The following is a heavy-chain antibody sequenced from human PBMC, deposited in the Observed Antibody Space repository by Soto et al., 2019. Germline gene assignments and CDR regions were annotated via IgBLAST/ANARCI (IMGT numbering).Heavy chain of an antibody. CDR1: GFSLRTYG. D-gene: IGHD6-19*01. CDR3: ARDVVTAVAGSVNWFDP. Sequence: GGSLRRSGAASGFSLRTYGMQWLRRAPGKGLEWVAFIWYDGTKKFYANSVKGRSTISKDNSNNILYLQMSGLRAEDTAVYYCARDVVTAVAGSVNWFDPWGQGTLVTVSS. J-gene: IGHJ5*02. V-gene: IGHV3-33*01. CDR2: IWYDGTKK.